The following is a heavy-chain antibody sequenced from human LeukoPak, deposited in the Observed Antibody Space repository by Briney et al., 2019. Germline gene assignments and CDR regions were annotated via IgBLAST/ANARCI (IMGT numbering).Heavy chain of an antibody. CDR3: ARESGSVTSEVDFDY. V-gene: IGHV3-7*01. CDR1: GFTFSSYW. J-gene: IGHJ4*02. CDR2: IRQDGSQK. Sequence: GGSLRLSCAASGFTFSSYWMSWVRQAPGKGLGWVAPIRQDGSQKYYVDSVKGRFTISRDNAKISLYLQMNSLRAEDTAVYYCARESGSVTSEVDFDYWGQGTLVTVSS. D-gene: IGHD4-17*01.